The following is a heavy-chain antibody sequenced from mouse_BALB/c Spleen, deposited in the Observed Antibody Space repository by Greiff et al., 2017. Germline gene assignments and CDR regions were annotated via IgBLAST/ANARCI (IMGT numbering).Heavy chain of an antibody. V-gene: IGHV14-3*02. D-gene: IGHD2-3*01. CDR1: GFNIKDTY. CDR2: IDPANGNT. Sequence: VQLQQSGAELVKPGASVKLSCTASGFNIKDTYMHWVKQRPELGLEWIGRIDPANGNTKYDPKFQGKATITADTSSNTAYLQLSSLTSEDTAVYYCARPIRLLHYDAMDYWGQGTSVTVSS. J-gene: IGHJ4*01. CDR3: ARPIRLLHYDAMDY.